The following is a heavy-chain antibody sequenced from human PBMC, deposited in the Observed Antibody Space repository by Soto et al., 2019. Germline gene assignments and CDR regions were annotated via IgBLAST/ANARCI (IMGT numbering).Heavy chain of an antibody. Sequence: SETLSLTCTVSGGSISSGDYYWSWIRQPPGKGLEWIGYIYYSGSTYYNPSLKSRVTISVDTSKNQFSLKLSSVTAADTAVYYCARSRTVTYYFDYWGQGTLVTVSS. V-gene: IGHV4-30-4*01. J-gene: IGHJ4*02. CDR2: IYYSGST. CDR1: GGSISSGDYY. D-gene: IGHD4-17*01. CDR3: ARSRTVTYYFDY.